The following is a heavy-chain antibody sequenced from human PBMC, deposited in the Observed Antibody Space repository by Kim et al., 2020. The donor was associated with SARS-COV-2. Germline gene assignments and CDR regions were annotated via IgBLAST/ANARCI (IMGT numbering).Heavy chain of an antibody. Sequence: ASVKVSCKASGYSFTSHVINWLRQAPGQGLEWMGWIDTDTGTPAYAQDFTGRFVFSLDTSVTTAYLQISSLKAEDTAVYFCARGTYIRGYEYVSWFDPWGRGTLVTVSS. CDR3: ARGTYIRGYEYVSWFDP. J-gene: IGHJ5*02. D-gene: IGHD3-16*01. CDR1: GYSFTSHV. CDR2: IDTDTGTP. V-gene: IGHV7-4-1*02.